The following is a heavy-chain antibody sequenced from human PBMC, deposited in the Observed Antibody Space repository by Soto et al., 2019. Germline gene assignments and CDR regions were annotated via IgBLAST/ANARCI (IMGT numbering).Heavy chain of an antibody. CDR3: AKGSKGFDY. Sequence: EVQLLESGGGLVQPGGPLRLSCAASGFTFSSYAMTWVRQAPGKGLEWVSAITGGGDNTYYADSVKGRFTISRDNFKNTLYLLMNSLRDEDTATYYCAKGSKGFDYWGQGTLVTVSS. CDR2: ITGGGDNT. D-gene: IGHD2-2*01. CDR1: GFTFSSYA. J-gene: IGHJ4*02. V-gene: IGHV3-23*01.